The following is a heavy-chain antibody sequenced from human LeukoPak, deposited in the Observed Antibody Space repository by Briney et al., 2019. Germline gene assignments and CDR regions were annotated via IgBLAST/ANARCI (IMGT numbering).Heavy chain of an antibody. D-gene: IGHD3-22*01. Sequence: GGSLRLSCAASGFTFSSYGMPWVRQAPGKGLEWVAAIWYDGSNKYYADSVKGRFTISRDNSKNTLYLQMNSLRAEDTAVYYCARDRSMSYYDSSGNGHDAFDIWGQGTMVTVSS. CDR3: ARDRSMSYYDSSGNGHDAFDI. CDR1: GFTFSSYG. J-gene: IGHJ3*02. V-gene: IGHV3-33*01. CDR2: IWYDGSNK.